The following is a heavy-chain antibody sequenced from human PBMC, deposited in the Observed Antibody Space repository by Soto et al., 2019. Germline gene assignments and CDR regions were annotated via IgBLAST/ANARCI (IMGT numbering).Heavy chain of an antibody. CDR1: GYTFTSYY. CDR3: ARDPLSITMVRGAYSWFDP. CDR2: INPSGGST. Sequence: ASVKVSCKASGYTFTSYYMYWVRQAPGQGLEWMGIINPSGGSTSYAQKFQGRVTMTRDTSTSTVYMELSSLRSEDTAVYYCARDPLSITMVRGAYSWFDPWGQGTLVTVSS. J-gene: IGHJ5*02. V-gene: IGHV1-46*01. D-gene: IGHD3-10*01.